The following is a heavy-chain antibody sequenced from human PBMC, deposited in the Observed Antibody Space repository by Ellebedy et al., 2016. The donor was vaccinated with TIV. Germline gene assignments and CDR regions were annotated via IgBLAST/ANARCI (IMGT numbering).Heavy chain of an antibody. CDR1: GFTFSSYA. D-gene: IGHD6-19*01. CDR2: ISSNGGST. Sequence: GESLKISXSASGFTFSSYAMHWVRQAPGKGLEYVSAISSNGGSTYYADSVKGRFTISRDNSKNTLYLQMSSLGAEDTAVYYCVKDLDSSVDYWGQGTLVTVSS. V-gene: IGHV3-64D*06. J-gene: IGHJ4*02. CDR3: VKDLDSSVDY.